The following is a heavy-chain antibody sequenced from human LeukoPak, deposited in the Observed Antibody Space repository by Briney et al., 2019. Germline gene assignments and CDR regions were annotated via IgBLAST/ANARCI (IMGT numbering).Heavy chain of an antibody. CDR1: GFTFSSYG. Sequence: GGSLRLSCAASGFTFSSYGMHWVRQAPGKGLEWVAVIWYDGSNKYYADSVKGRFTISRDSSKNTLYLQMHSLRTEDTAVYYCARIFKESYYHGMDVWGQGTTVTVSS. J-gene: IGHJ6*02. CDR2: IWYDGSNK. V-gene: IGHV3-33*01. CDR3: ARIFKESYYHGMDV.